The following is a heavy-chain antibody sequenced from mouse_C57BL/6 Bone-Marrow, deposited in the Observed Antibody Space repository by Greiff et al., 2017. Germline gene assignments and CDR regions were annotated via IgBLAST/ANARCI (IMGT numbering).Heavy chain of an antibody. J-gene: IGHJ1*03. CDR2: SYPGDGDT. V-gene: IGHV1-82*01. Sequence: QVQLKQSGPELVKPGASVKISCKASGYAFSSSWMNWVKQRPGKGLEWIGRSYPGDGDTNYNGKFKGKATLTADKSSSKAYMQLSSLTSEDSAVYFCARSRVYYDYDGDWYFDVWGTGTTVTVSS. CDR1: GYAFSSSW. D-gene: IGHD2-4*01. CDR3: ARSRVYYDYDGDWYFDV.